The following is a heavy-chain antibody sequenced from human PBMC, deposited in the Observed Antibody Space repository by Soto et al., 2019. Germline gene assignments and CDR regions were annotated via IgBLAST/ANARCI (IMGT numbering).Heavy chain of an antibody. J-gene: IGHJ6*02. CDR2: IYFSGSN. V-gene: IGHV4-39*02. Sequence: PSETLSLTCSVSGGSISRSSYYWGWIRQPPGEGLEWIASIYFSGSNYYNPSLKSRVTISVDTSKNQFSLKLSSVTAADTAVYYCARDAYCSTTRCNDGLDVWGQGTTVTVSS. CDR1: GGSISRSSYY. CDR3: ARDAYCSTTRCNDGLDV. D-gene: IGHD2-2*01.